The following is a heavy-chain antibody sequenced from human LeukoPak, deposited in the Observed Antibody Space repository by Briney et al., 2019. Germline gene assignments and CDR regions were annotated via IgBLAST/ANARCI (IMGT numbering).Heavy chain of an antibody. D-gene: IGHD6-13*01. Sequence: PGGSLRLSCAASGFAFSSYSMNWVRQAPGKGLEWVSSISSSSTYIYYADSVKGRFTISRDNAKNSLFLQMNSLRAEDTAVYYCARVGSSWSNWFDPWGQGTLVTVSS. J-gene: IGHJ5*02. CDR1: GFAFSSYS. V-gene: IGHV3-21*01. CDR3: ARVGSSWSNWFDP. CDR2: ISSSSTYI.